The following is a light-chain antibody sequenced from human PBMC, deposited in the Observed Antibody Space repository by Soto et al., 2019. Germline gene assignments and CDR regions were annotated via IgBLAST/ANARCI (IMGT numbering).Light chain of an antibody. CDR1: QSVTY. J-gene: IGKJ1*01. CDR2: GAS. Sequence: EIVLTQSPGTLSLSPGERATLSCRASQSVTYLVWYLQKPGQAPRLLIYGASSRATGIPDRFSGSGSGTDFTLTISRLEPEDFAVYYCQHYGSSPWTFGQGTKVEIK. V-gene: IGKV3-20*01. CDR3: QHYGSSPWT.